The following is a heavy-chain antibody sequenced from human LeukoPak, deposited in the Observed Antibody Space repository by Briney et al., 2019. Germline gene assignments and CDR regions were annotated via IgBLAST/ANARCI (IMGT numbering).Heavy chain of an antibody. J-gene: IGHJ4*02. CDR3: ARDGYYYDSSGKLVFNY. CDR1: GGAISDYY. CDR2: IYTSGIT. Sequence: SETVSLTCSVSGGAISDYYWSWIRQPAGKGLEWIGRIYTSGITNYNPSLKSRVTMSVDTSKNQFSLKLSSVTAADTAVYYCARDGYYYDSSGKLVFNYWGQGTLVTVSS. D-gene: IGHD3-22*01. V-gene: IGHV4-4*07.